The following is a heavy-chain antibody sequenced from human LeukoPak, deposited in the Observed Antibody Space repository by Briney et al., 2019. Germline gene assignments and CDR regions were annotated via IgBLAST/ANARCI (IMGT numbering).Heavy chain of an antibody. J-gene: IGHJ4*02. CDR2: MYSSGTT. CDR3: ARVGDWNDLVY. Sequence: SETLSLTCTVSGGSISSYYWNWIRQPAGKGLEWIGRMYSSGTTSYNSSLKSRVTMSVDTSKNQFSLKLSSVTAADTAVYYCARVGDWNDLVYWGQGTLVTVSS. D-gene: IGHD1-1*01. V-gene: IGHV4-4*07. CDR1: GGSISSYY.